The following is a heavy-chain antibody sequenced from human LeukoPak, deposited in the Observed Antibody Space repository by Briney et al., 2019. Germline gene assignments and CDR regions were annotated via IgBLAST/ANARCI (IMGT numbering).Heavy chain of an antibody. J-gene: IGHJ1*01. D-gene: IGHD2-2*01. CDR1: GFTFSSYG. CDR3: AKGKKDIVVVPAAPVEYFQH. V-gene: IGHV3-30*02. Sequence: QPGGSLRLSCAASGFTFSSYGMHWVRQAPGKGLEWVAFMRYDGSNKYYADSVKGRFTISRDNSKNTLYLQMNSLRAEDTAVYYCAKGKKDIVVVPAAPVEYFQHWGQGTLVTVSS. CDR2: MRYDGSNK.